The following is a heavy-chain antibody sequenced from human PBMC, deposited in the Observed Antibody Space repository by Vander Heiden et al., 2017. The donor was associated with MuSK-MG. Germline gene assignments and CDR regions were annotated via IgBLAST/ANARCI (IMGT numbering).Heavy chain of an antibody. V-gene: IGHV3-23*01. CDR2: IRGSGGGT. J-gene: IGHJ4*02. Sequence: EVQLLESGGGLEQPGGSLRLSCAGSGFTFSSYAMSWVRQAPGKGLEWVSAIRGSGGGTYYADSVKGRFTISRDNSKNTLFLQMNSLRVEDTAVYYCVKDLPASGWFYWGQGTPVTVSS. CDR3: VKDLPASGWFY. CDR1: GFTFSSYA. D-gene: IGHD6-19*01.